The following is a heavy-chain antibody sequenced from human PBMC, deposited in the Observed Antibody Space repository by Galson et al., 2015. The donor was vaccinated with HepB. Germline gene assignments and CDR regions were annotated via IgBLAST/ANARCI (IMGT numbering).Heavy chain of an antibody. CDR3: ARAGGIVVVPAAIPSGFDY. J-gene: IGHJ4*02. D-gene: IGHD2-2*02. Sequence: SVKVSCKASGGTFSSYAISWVRQAPGQGLEWMGGIIPIFGTANYAQKFQGRVTITADESTSTAYMELSSLRSEDTAVYYCARAGGIVVVPAAIPSGFDYWGQGTLVTVSS. V-gene: IGHV1-69*13. CDR2: IIPIFGTA. CDR1: GGTFSSYA.